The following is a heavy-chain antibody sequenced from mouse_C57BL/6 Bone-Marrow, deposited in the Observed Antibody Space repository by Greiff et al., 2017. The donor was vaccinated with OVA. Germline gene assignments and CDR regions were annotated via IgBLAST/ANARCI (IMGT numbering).Heavy chain of an antibody. V-gene: IGHV1-58*01. CDR2: IYIGNGYT. CDR1: GYTFTSYG. D-gene: IGHD2-5*01. Sequence: VQLQQSGAELVRPGSSVKMSCKTSGYTFTSYGINWVKQRPGQGLEWIGYIYIGNGYTEYNEKFKGKATLTSDTSSSTAYMQLSSLTSEDSAIYFCARDRITYYRNYDWYFDVWGTGTTVTVSS. CDR3: ARDRITYYRNYDWYFDV. J-gene: IGHJ1*03.